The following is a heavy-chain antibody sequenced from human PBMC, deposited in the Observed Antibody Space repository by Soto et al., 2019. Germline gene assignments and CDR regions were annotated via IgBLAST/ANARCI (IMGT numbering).Heavy chain of an antibody. Sequence: QITLRESGPTLVQPTQTLTLTCTFSGFSVSTTGAAVGLVRQPPGKALEWLALIYWNDDKRYSPSLKSRLTVTKDTTKNRVVLTMTNMDPVDTATYYCAHRLYGPFHYWGQGALVTVSS. CDR2: IYWNDDK. J-gene: IGHJ4*02. D-gene: IGHD3-10*01. CDR1: GFSVSTTGAA. CDR3: AHRLYGPFHY. V-gene: IGHV2-5*01.